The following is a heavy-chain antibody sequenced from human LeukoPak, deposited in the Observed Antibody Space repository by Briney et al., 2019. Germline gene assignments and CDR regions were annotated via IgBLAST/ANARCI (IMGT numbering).Heavy chain of an antibody. CDR3: AGDKTTGGWYEFDY. J-gene: IGHJ4*02. D-gene: IGHD6-19*01. CDR2: ISGSGGST. CDR1: GFTFSSYA. Sequence: GGSLRLSCAASGFTFSSYAMGWVRQAPGKGLEWVSAISGSGGSTYYADSVKGRFTISRDTSKNTVSLQMNSLRAEDTAVYYCAGDKTTGGWYEFDYWGQGTLVTVSS. V-gene: IGHV3-23*01.